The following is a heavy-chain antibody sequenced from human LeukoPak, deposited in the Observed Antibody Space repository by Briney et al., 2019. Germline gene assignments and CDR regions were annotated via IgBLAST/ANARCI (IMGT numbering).Heavy chain of an antibody. J-gene: IGHJ4*02. Sequence: GESLKISCKGSGYSFTSYWIGWVRQMPGKGLEWRGIIYPVDSDTRYSPSFQGQFPIPAENPISTAYLQWSRLKASDTAMYYCARLSGYCSGGSCYATKYFDYWGQGTLVTVSS. CDR1: GYSFTSYW. D-gene: IGHD2-15*01. CDR3: ARLSGYCSGGSCYATKYFDY. V-gene: IGHV5-51*01. CDR2: IYPVDSDT.